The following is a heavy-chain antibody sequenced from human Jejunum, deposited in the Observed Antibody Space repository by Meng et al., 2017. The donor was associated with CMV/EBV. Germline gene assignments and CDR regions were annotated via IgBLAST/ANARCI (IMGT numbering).Heavy chain of an antibody. CDR3: LCGSGGSA. V-gene: IGHV4-55*03. CDR1: GDSITSHNW. D-gene: IGHD3-10*01. J-gene: IGHJ1*01. Sequence: QVERRASGPALVLPSETPSSTCSVAGDSITSHNWWACVRQPQGKGGGWYGKIPHRDSRAHNPPLKSRISTSIDQSTHQFSLMLTSVTAADTAAYHCLCGSGGSAWGQGTLVTVSS. CDR2: IPHRDSR.